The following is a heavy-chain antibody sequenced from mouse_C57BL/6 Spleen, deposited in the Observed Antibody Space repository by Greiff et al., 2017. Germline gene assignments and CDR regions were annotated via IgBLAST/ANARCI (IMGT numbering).Heavy chain of an antibody. CDR3: AIGELGAWFAY. V-gene: IGHV1-74*01. Sequence: QVQLQQPGAELVKPGASVKVSYKASGYTFTSYWMHWVKQRPGQGLEWIERIHPSDSDTNYNQKFKGKATLTVDKSSSTAYMPLSSLTSEDSAVYYCAIGELGAWFAYWGQGTLVTVSA. CDR1: GYTFTSYW. J-gene: IGHJ3*01. CDR2: IHPSDSDT. D-gene: IGHD4-1*01.